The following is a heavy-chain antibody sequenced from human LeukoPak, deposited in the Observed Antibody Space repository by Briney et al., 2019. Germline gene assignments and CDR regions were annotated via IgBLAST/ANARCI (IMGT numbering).Heavy chain of an antibody. CDR1: GFTFSSFG. CDR3: AKAGYGGSSTTTYGDY. Sequence: GGSLRLSCAASGFTFSSFGMDWVRQAPGKGLEWVAIISYDGRSKYYADSVKGRFTISRDNSRNTLYLQMNSQRPEDTAVYYCAKAGYGGSSTTTYGDYWGQGTLVTVSS. J-gene: IGHJ4*02. V-gene: IGHV3-30*18. D-gene: IGHD2-15*01. CDR2: ISYDGRSK.